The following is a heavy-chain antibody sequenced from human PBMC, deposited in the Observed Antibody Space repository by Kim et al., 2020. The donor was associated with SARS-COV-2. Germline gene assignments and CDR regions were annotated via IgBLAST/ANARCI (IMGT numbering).Heavy chain of an antibody. Sequence: YSQNFQGRVTITSDTSANTAYMELSSLTSEDTAVYYCARDIDRAFNWFDPWGQGTLVTVSS. V-gene: IGHV1-3*01. CDR3: ARDIDRAFNWFDP. J-gene: IGHJ5*02. D-gene: IGHD3-16*02.